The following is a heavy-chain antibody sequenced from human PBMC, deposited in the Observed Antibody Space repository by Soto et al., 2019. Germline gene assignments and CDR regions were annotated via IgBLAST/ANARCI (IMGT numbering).Heavy chain of an antibody. CDR3: ARGSGIVALPGELEDVNYDY. CDR1: GQSFSGHS. J-gene: IGHJ4*02. V-gene: IGHV4-34*01. CDR2: INESGST. Sequence: QVQLQQWGAGLVKPSETLSRSCAVYGQSFSGHSWAWIRQPPGKGLEWIGEINESGSTYYNPSLKSRVTISTDTSKNQFSLKLSSVSAADTAAYFCARGSGIVALPGELEDVNYDYWGQGTLVNVSS. D-gene: IGHD1-1*01.